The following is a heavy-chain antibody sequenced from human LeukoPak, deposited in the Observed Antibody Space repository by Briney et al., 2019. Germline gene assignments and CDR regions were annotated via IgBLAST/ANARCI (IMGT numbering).Heavy chain of an antibody. CDR3: ARGRNYYGSGRSRYYGMDV. Sequence: ASVKVSCKASGYTFTSYDINWVRQATGQGLEWMGWMNPNSGNTGYAQKFQGRVTMTRNTSISTAYMELISLRSEDTAVYYCARGRNYYGSGRSRYYGMDVWGQGTTVTVSS. CDR1: GYTFTSYD. D-gene: IGHD3-10*01. CDR2: MNPNSGNT. V-gene: IGHV1-8*01. J-gene: IGHJ6*02.